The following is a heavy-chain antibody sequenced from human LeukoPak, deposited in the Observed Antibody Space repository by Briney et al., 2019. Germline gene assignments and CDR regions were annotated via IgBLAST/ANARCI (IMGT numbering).Heavy chain of an antibody. Sequence: GASVKVSCKASGGTFSSYAISWVRQAPGQGLEWMGGIIPIFGTANYAQKFQGRVTITADESTSTAYMELSSLRSEDTAVYYYARHQYSSGWYDYWGQGTLVTVSS. J-gene: IGHJ4*02. CDR1: GGTFSSYA. CDR2: IIPIFGTA. V-gene: IGHV1-69*13. CDR3: ARHQYSSGWYDY. D-gene: IGHD6-19*01.